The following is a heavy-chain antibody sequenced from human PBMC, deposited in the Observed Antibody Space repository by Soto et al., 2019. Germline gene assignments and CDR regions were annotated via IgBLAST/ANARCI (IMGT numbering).Heavy chain of an antibody. J-gene: IGHJ4*02. CDR1: GFTFSSYA. CDR3: EKALSGSSTSGARSICDY. CDR2: ISGSGGST. D-gene: IGHD6-6*01. Sequence: GGSLRLSCAASGFTFSSYAMSWVRQAPGKGLEWVSAISGSGGSTYYADSVKGRFTISRDNSKNTLYLQMNSLRAEDTAVYDCEKALSGSSTSGARSICDYWGQGTLVTVSS. V-gene: IGHV3-23*01.